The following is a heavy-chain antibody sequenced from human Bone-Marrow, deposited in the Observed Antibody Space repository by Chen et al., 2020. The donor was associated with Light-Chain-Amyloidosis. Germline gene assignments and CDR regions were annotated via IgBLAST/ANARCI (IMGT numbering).Heavy chain of an antibody. J-gene: IGHJ4*02. V-gene: IGHV3-30-3*01. Sequence: QVRLVESEAGVVQPGGSLRLSCAASGFAFRSYAMHWVRQAPGKGLEWVAAISYDENTKYYADSVRGRFTISRDNSKNTLFLQMSSLTADDTALFYCATDSAVPGAHPPDYWGQGTPVTVSS. CDR2: ISYDENTK. CDR1: GFAFRSYA. CDR3: ATDSAVPGAHPPDY. D-gene: IGHD6-19*01.